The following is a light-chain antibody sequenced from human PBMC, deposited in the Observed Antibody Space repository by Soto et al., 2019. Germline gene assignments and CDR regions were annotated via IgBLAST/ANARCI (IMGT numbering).Light chain of an antibody. CDR1: QSISSW. Sequence: DVQMAQSPSTLSASVGDRVTITCRSSQSISSWLAWYQQKPGKAPKLLIYKASSLESGVPSRFSASGSGTEFTLTISSLQHDDFATYYCQQYNSYPWTFGQGTKVDIK. CDR3: QQYNSYPWT. V-gene: IGKV1-5*03. J-gene: IGKJ1*01. CDR2: KAS.